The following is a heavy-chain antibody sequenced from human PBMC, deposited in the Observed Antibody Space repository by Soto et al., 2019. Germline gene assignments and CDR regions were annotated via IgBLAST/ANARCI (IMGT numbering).Heavy chain of an antibody. Sequence: GGSLRLSCAASGFTFSSYGMHWVRQAPGKGLEWVAVISYDGSNKYYADSVKGRFTISRDNSKNTLYLQMNSLRAEDTAVYYCAKDPASVVTTVTFDYWGXGTLVNVSS. CDR2: ISYDGSNK. J-gene: IGHJ4*02. CDR1: GFTFSSYG. D-gene: IGHD4-17*01. CDR3: AKDPASVVTTVTFDY. V-gene: IGHV3-30*18.